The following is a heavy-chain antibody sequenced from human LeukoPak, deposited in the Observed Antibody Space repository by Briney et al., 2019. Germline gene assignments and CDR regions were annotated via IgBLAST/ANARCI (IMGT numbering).Heavy chain of an antibody. CDR2: TNHSGST. CDR3: AKTKRAALFDS. Sequence: SETLSLTCAVYGGSFSGYYWSWIRQPPGKGLEWIGETNHSGSTNYNPSLKSRVTISVDTSKNQFSLKLSSVTAADTAVYYCAKTKRAALFDSWGRGTLVTVSS. V-gene: IGHV4-34*01. D-gene: IGHD6-25*01. CDR1: GGSFSGYY. J-gene: IGHJ4*02.